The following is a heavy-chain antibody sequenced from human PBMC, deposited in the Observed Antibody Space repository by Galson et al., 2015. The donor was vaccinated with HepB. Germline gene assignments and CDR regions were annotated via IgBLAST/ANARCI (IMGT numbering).Heavy chain of an antibody. J-gene: IGHJ6*02. D-gene: IGHD6-13*01. V-gene: IGHV1-18*01. CDR1: GYTFTSYG. CDR2: ISAYNGNT. Sequence: SVKVSCKASGYTFTSYGISWVRQAPGQGLEWMGWISAYNGNTNYAQKLQGRVTMTTDTSTSTAYMELRSLRSDDTAVYYCARPWRAGTYYYGMDVWGQGTTVTVSS. CDR3: ARPWRAGTYYYGMDV.